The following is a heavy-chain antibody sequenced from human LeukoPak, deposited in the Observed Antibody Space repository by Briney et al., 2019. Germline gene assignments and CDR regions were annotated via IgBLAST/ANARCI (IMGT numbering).Heavy chain of an antibody. CDR3: AKDFSGAAAGIGYFDY. D-gene: IGHD6-13*01. Sequence: PGGSLRLSCAASGFTFSSYGMSWVRQAPGKGLEWVSAISGSGGSTYYADSVKGRFTISRDNSKNTLYLQMNSLRAEDTAVYYCAKDFSGAAAGIGYFDYWGQGTLVTVSS. J-gene: IGHJ4*02. V-gene: IGHV3-23*01. CDR2: ISGSGGST. CDR1: GFTFSSYG.